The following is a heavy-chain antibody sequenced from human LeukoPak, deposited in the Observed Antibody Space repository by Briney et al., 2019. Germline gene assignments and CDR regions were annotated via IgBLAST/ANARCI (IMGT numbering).Heavy chain of an antibody. CDR3: ARVFDSGSQAYFYYMDV. CDR2: IYYSGST. D-gene: IGHD3-10*01. Sequence: SETLSLTCAVYGGSFSGYYWSWIRQPPGKGLEWIGSIYYSGSTNYNPSLKSRVTMSVDTSKNQFSLKVSSVTAADTAVYYCARVFDSGSQAYFYYMDVWGKGTTVTIFS. V-gene: IGHV4-34*01. CDR1: GGSFSGYY. J-gene: IGHJ6*03.